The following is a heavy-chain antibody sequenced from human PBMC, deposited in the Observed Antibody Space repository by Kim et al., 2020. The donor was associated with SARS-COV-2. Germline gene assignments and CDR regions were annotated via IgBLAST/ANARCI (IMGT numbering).Heavy chain of an antibody. CDR2: INPNSGGT. D-gene: IGHD2-2*01. Sequence: ASVKVSCKASGYTFTDYYIHWVRQAPGQGLEWMGWINPNSGGTNYAQKFQGRITLTRGTSISTAYMELNRVTSDDTAVYYCARGHCTSTSCYELDYWGQGTLVTVSS. CDR1: GYTFTDYY. J-gene: IGHJ4*02. CDR3: ARGHCTSTSCYELDY. V-gene: IGHV1-2*02.